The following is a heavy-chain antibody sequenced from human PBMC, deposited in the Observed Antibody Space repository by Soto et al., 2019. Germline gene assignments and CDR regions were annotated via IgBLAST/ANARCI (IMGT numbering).Heavy chain of an antibody. Sequence: QVQLQQWGAGLLKPSETLSLTCAVCGGSFSGYYWSWIRQPPGKGLEWIGEINHSGSTNYNPSLKSRVTISVDTSKNQFSLKLSSVTAADTAVYYCARGPPMSIAVAYYFDYWGQGTLVTVSS. J-gene: IGHJ4*02. V-gene: IGHV4-34*01. CDR2: INHSGST. CDR1: GGSFSGYY. D-gene: IGHD6-19*01. CDR3: ARGPPMSIAVAYYFDY.